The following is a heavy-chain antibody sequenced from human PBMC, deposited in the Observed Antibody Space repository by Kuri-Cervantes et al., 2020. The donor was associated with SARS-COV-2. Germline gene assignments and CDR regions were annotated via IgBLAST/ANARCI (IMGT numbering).Heavy chain of an antibody. V-gene: IGHV4-38-2*01. CDR1: GYSISSGYY. Sequence: GSLRLSCAVSGYSISSGYYWGWIRQPPGKGLEWIGSIYHSGSTYYNPSLKSRVTISVDTSKNQFSLKLSSVTAADTAVYYCASTAYCGGDCYSSFDYWGQGTLVTVSS. J-gene: IGHJ4*02. CDR2: IYHSGST. CDR3: ASTAYCGGDCYSSFDY. D-gene: IGHD2-21*01.